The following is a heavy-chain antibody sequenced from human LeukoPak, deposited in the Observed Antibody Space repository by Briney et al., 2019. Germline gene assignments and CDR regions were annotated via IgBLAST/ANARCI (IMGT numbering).Heavy chain of an antibody. CDR1: GYTFTGYD. CDR2: PSPNSDGT. Sequence: GASLKLSCKAAGYTFTGYDMHWVRQAPGQGLEWMGWPSPNSDGTNYAQKFQGRVTMNWDTSISTAYMELSTLRSEDTAVYYCATGMTAMVTYYFDYWGQGTLVTVSS. D-gene: IGHD5-18*01. CDR3: ATGMTAMVTYYFDY. V-gene: IGHV1-2*02. J-gene: IGHJ4*02.